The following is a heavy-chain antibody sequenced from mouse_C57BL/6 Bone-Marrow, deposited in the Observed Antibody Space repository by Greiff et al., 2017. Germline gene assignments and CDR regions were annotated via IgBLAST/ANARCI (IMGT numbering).Heavy chain of an antibody. V-gene: IGHV5-17*01. CDR2: ISSGSSTI. J-gene: IGHJ4*01. CDR3: ARGVCYAMDY. Sequence: EVQLVESGGGLVKPGGSLKLSCAASGFTFSDYGMHWVRQAPEKGLEWVAYISSGSSTIYYADTVKGRFTISRDNAKNTLFLQLTSLRSEDTAMYYCARGVCYAMDYWGQGTSVTVSS. CDR1: GFTFSDYG.